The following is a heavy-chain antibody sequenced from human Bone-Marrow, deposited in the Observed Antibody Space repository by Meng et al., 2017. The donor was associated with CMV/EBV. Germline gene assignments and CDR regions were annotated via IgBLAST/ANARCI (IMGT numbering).Heavy chain of an antibody. J-gene: IGHJ4*02. Sequence: ASVKVSCKASGYTFTGYYIHWVRQAPGQGLEWMGWINPNSGGTSYAQKFQGRVTMTRDTSISTAYMELSRLRSDDTAVYYCARDPSLRRFLEWLLDYWGQGTLVTGSS. CDR1: GYTFTGYY. V-gene: IGHV1-2*02. D-gene: IGHD3-3*01. CDR2: INPNSGGT. CDR3: ARDPSLRRFLEWLLDY.